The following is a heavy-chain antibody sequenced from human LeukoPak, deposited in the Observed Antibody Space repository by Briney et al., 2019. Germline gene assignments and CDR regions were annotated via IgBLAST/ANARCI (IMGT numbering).Heavy chain of an antibody. V-gene: IGHV3-7*01. CDR2: IKQDGSET. D-gene: IGHD5-18*01. J-gene: IGHJ4*02. CDR3: ARGGLDGWIHLWPSSHFDY. CDR1: GFTFSSNA. Sequence: GGSLRLSCAASGFTFSSNAMSWVRQAPGKRLVWVANIKQDGSETYYVDSVKGRFTISRDNARNSLYLQMSSLRVEDTAVYYCARGGLDGWIHLWPSSHFDYWGQGTLVTVSS.